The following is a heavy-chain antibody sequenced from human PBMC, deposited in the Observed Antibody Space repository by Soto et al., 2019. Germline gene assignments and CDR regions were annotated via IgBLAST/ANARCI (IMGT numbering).Heavy chain of an antibody. CDR3: ARVYYDFWSGYHHPSYYFDY. CDR2: IYHSGST. CDR1: GGSISSSNW. V-gene: IGHV4-4*02. D-gene: IGHD3-3*01. J-gene: IGHJ4*02. Sequence: SETLSLTCAVSGGSISSSNWWSWVRQPPGKGLEWIGEIYHSGSTNYNPSLKSRVTISVDKSKNQFSLKLSSVTAADTAVYYCARVYYDFWSGYHHPSYYFDYWGQGTLVTVSS.